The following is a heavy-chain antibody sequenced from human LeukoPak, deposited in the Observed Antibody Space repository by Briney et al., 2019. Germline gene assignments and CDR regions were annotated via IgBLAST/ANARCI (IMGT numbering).Heavy chain of an antibody. CDR3: AKEEWLGKMNFFDY. CDR2: ISGSGSGGRT. J-gene: IGHJ4*02. Sequence: GSLRLSCAASGFAFSSYAMSWVRQAPGQGLEWVSSISGSGSGGRTYYADSVKGRFTISRDTSKNTLYLQMNSLRAEDTAVYFCAKEEWLGKMNFFDYWGQGTLVTVSS. D-gene: IGHD6-19*01. CDR1: GFAFSSYA. V-gene: IGHV3-23*01.